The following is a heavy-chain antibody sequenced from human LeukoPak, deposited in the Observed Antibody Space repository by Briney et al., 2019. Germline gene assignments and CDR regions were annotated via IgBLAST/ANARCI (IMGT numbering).Heavy chain of an antibody. CDR2: IYYSRST. D-gene: IGHD2-2*01. CDR1: GGSISSYY. CDR3: ARDRRYCSSTSCYGGGSYYYGMDV. V-gene: IGHV4-59*01. Sequence: ASETLSLTCTVSGGSISSYYWSWIRQPPGKGLEWIGYIYYSRSTNYNPSLKSRVTISVDTSKNQFSLKLSSVTAADTAVYYCARDRRYCSSTSCYGGGSYYYGMDVWGQGTTVTVSS. J-gene: IGHJ6*02.